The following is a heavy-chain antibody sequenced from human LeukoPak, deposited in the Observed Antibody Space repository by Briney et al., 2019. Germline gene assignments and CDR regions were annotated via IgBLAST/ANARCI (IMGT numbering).Heavy chain of an antibody. CDR1: GGSISSYY. CDR2: IYYSGST. V-gene: IGHV4-59*01. CDR3: ARGTTRDYYGMDV. D-gene: IGHD1-7*01. J-gene: IGHJ6*02. Sequence: NPSETLSLTCTASGGSISSYYWSWIRQPPGKGLEWIGNIYYSGSTNYNPSLKSRVTISVDTSKNQFSLKLSSVTAADTAVYYCARGTTRDYYGMDVWGQGTTVTVSS.